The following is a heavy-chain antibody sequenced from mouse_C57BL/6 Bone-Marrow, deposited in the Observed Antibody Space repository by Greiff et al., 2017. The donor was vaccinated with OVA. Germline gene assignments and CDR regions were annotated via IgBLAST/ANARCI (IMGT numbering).Heavy chain of an antibody. CDR1: GFNIKDYY. D-gene: IGHD1-3*01. V-gene: IGHV14-2*01. CDR2: IDPEDGET. CDR3: ARREGITAYFDY. Sequence: VQLKESGAELVKPGASVKLSCTASGFNIKDYYMHWVKQRTEQGLEWIGRIDPEDGETKYAPKFQGKATITADTSSNTAYLQLSSLTSEDSAVYYCARREGITAYFDYWGQGTTLTVSS. J-gene: IGHJ2*01.